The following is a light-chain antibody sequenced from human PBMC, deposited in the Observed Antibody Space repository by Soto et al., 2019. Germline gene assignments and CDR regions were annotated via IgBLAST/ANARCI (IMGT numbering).Light chain of an antibody. Sequence: QSALTQPASVSGSPGQSITISCTGTSSDVGGYKYVSWYQQHPGKAPKLMIYEVSNRPSGVSNRFSGSKSGNTASLTISGLHAEHEADYYCSSYTSSSTLVVFGGGTKLTVL. CDR2: EVS. V-gene: IGLV2-14*01. CDR3: SSYTSSSTLVV. CDR1: SSDVGGYKY. J-gene: IGLJ2*01.